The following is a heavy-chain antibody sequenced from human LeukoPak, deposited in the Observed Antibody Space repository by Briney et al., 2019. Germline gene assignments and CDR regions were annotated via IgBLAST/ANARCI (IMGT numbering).Heavy chain of an antibody. CDR2: INGDGSST. Sequence: GGSLRLSCAAPGFTFSSYWMHWVRQAPGKGLVWVSHINGDGSSTSYADSVKGRFTVSRDNAKNTLYLQMNSLRAEDTAVYYCARDSGGWYGGYFDYWGQGTLVTVSS. CDR1: GFTFSSYW. V-gene: IGHV3-74*01. CDR3: ARDSGGWYGGYFDY. D-gene: IGHD6-19*01. J-gene: IGHJ4*02.